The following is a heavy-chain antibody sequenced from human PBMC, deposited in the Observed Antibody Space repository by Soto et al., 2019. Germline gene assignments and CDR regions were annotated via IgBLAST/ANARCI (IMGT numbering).Heavy chain of an antibody. CDR3: ARVTTPPGNYYYYGMDV. J-gene: IGHJ6*02. D-gene: IGHD3-10*01. CDR1: GFTFSSYW. Sequence: GGSLRLSCAASGFTFSSYWMSWVRQAPGKGLEWVANIKQDGSEKYYVDSVKGRFTISRDNAKNSLYLQMNSLRAEDTAVYYCARVTTPPGNYYYYGMDVWGQGTTVTVSS. CDR2: IKQDGSEK. V-gene: IGHV3-7*01.